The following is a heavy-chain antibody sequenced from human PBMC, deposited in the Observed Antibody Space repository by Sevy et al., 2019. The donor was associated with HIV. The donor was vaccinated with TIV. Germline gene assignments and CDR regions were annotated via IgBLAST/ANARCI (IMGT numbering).Heavy chain of an antibody. CDR2: ISSSSSTI. D-gene: IGHD2-2*01. CDR1: GFTFSSYS. J-gene: IGHJ6*02. CDR3: AREFRYCSSTSCYGYYYYGMDV. Sequence: GGSLRLSCAASGFTFSSYSMNWVRQAPGKGLEWVSYISSSSSTIYYAYSVKGRFTISRDNAKNSLYLQMNSLRAEDTAVYYCAREFRYCSSTSCYGYYYYGMDVWGQGTTVTVSS. V-gene: IGHV3-48*01.